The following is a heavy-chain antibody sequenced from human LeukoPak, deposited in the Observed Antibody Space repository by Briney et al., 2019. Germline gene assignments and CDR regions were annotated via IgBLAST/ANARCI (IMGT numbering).Heavy chain of an antibody. CDR3: ARDGTSTDDY. D-gene: IGHD1-7*01. V-gene: IGHV1-18*04. Sequence: ASVMVSCKASGYTFIGYYIHWVRQAPGQGLEWMGWISGYNDNTHYAKKFQGRVTLTTDTPTSTAYMELRSLRSDDTAVYYCARDGTSTDDYWGQGTLVTVSS. CDR1: GYTFIGYY. J-gene: IGHJ4*02. CDR2: ISGYNDNT.